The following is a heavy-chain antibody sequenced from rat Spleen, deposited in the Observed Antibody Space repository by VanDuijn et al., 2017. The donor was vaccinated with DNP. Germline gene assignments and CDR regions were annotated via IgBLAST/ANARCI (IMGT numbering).Heavy chain of an antibody. CDR1: GFNFNDYW. J-gene: IGHJ2*01. D-gene: IGHD3-1*01. Sequence: EVKLVESGGGLVQPGRSLKLSCAASGFNFNDYWMGWVRQAPGKGLEWIGEIYKDSSIISYNPSLKDKFIISRDNVQNTLYLQISKLESEDTAIYYCGREIPPLDYWGQGVMVTVSS. CDR2: IYKDSSII. V-gene: IGHV4-2*01. CDR3: GREIPPLDY.